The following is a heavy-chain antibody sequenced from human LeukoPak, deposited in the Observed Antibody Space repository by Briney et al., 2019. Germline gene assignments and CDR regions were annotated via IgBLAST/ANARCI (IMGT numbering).Heavy chain of an antibody. D-gene: IGHD3-10*01. CDR2: IDYSGST. CDR3: SRGDYGSGSYYTPTRPHYYYYYMDV. J-gene: IGHJ6*03. Sequence: SETLSLTCTVSGASVSKYYWSWIRQPPGKGLEWIGYIDYSGSTKYNPSLKSRVTISVDTSKNQFSLKLTSVTAADTAVYYCSRGDYGSGSYYTPTRPHYYYYYMDVWGQGTTVPISS. CDR1: GASVSKYY. V-gene: IGHV4-59*02.